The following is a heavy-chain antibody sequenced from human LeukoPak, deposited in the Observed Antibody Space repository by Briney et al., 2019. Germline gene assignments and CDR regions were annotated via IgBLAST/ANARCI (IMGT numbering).Heavy chain of an antibody. CDR2: INHSGST. V-gene: IGHV4-34*01. CDR3: ARGIPGRSIDY. J-gene: IGHJ4*02. CDR1: GGSFSGYY. Sequence: SXXLSLTXAVYGGSFSGYYWSWIRQPPGKGLEWIGEINHSGSTNYNPSLKSRATISVDTSKNQFSLRLTSVTAADTAVYYCARGIPGRSIDYWGQGTLVTVSS. D-gene: IGHD3-16*02.